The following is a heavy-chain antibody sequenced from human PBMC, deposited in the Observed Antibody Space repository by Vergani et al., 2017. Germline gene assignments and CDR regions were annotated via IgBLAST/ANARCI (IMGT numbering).Heavy chain of an antibody. V-gene: IGHV1-18*01. CDR1: GYTFTSYG. CDR2: ISAYNGNT. J-gene: IGHJ3*02. Sequence: QVQLVQSGAEVKKPGASVKVSCKASGYTFTSYGNSWVRQAPGQGLEWMGWISAYNGNTNYAQKLQGRVTMTTDTSTSTAYMELRSLRSDDTAVYYCARDHYYDSSGLDAFDIWGQGTMVTVSS. CDR3: ARDHYYDSSGLDAFDI. D-gene: IGHD3-22*01.